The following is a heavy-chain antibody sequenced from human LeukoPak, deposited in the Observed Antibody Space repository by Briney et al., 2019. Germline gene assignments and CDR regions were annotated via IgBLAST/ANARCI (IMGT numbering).Heavy chain of an antibody. CDR3: AKDGSRVRGYSYGYFDY. CDR2: ISSSSSTI. V-gene: IGHV3-48*01. CDR1: GFTFSSYS. Sequence: PGGSLRLSCAASGFTFSSYSMNWVRQAPGKGLEWVSYISSSSSTIYYADSVKGRFTISRDNSKNTLYLQMNSLRAEDTAVYYCAKDGSRVRGYSYGYFDYWGQGTLVTVSS. J-gene: IGHJ4*02. D-gene: IGHD5-18*01.